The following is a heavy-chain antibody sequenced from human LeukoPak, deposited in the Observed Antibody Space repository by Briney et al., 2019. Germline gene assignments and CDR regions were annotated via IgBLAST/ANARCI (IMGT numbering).Heavy chain of an antibody. CDR1: GGSITSYY. D-gene: IGHD4-17*01. Sequence: SETLSLTCTVSGGSITSYYWSWSRQPPGKGLEWIAYIYYTGSTNYNPSLESRVTISVDTSKNQFSLRLSSVTAADTAVYYCARLTVTTAIDYWGQGTLVTVSS. CDR2: IYYTGST. CDR3: ARLTVTTAIDY. J-gene: IGHJ4*02. V-gene: IGHV4-59*01.